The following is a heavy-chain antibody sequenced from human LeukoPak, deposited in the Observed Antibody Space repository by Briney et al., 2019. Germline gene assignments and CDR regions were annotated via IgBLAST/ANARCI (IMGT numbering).Heavy chain of an antibody. J-gene: IGHJ3*02. CDR3: ARGTYCYDSSGAFDI. CDR2: IYHSGST. Sequence: SETLSLTCAVSGRSISSSNWWSWGRQPPGKGLEWIGEIYHSGSTNYTPSLKSRVTISGDTSKNQFSLKLSSVTAADTAVYFCARGTYCYDSSGAFDIWGQGTMVTVSS. V-gene: IGHV4-4*02. D-gene: IGHD3-22*01. CDR1: GRSISSSNW.